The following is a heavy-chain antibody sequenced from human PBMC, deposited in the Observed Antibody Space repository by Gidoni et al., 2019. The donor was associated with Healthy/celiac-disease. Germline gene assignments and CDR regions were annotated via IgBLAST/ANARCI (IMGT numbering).Heavy chain of an antibody. CDR1: GFTFSRYS. Sequence: EVQLVESGGGLVKPGGSLRLSGAASGFTFSRYSMNWVRQAQGKGLVWVSSISSSSSYRYYADSVKGRFTISRDNAKNSLYLQMNSLRAEDTAVYYCARGLDTLYYYDSSGYCYFDYWGQGTLVTVSS. D-gene: IGHD3-22*01. J-gene: IGHJ4*02. CDR2: ISSSSSYR. CDR3: ARGLDTLYYYDSSGYCYFDY. V-gene: IGHV3-21*01.